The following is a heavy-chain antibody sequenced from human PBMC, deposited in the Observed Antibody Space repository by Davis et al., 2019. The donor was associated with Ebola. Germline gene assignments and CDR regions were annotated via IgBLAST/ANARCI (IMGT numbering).Heavy chain of an antibody. V-gene: IGHV3-15*01. CDR3: TTDHDSSGYYYFDY. CDR1: GFTFSNAW. D-gene: IGHD3-22*01. Sequence: GGSLRLSCAASGFTFSNAWMSWVRQAPGKGLEWVGRIKSKTDGETTDYAAPVKGRFTISRDDSKNTLYLQMNSLKTEDTAVYYCTTDHDSSGYYYFDYWGQGTLVTVSS. J-gene: IGHJ4*02. CDR2: IKSKTDGETT.